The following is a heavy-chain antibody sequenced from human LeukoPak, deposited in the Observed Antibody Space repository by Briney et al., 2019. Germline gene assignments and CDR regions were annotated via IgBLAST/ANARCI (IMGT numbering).Heavy chain of an antibody. CDR1: GFTFRSYW. Sequence: GGSLRLSCAASGFTFRSYWMSWVRQAPGKGLEWVANINQGGSVKYYVVSVKGRFTISRDDAKNSLYVQMNSLRDEDTAVYYCARVGYSGWNLDYWGQGTLVTVSS. CDR2: INQGGSVK. V-gene: IGHV3-7*01. CDR3: ARVGYSGWNLDY. D-gene: IGHD5-12*01. J-gene: IGHJ4*02.